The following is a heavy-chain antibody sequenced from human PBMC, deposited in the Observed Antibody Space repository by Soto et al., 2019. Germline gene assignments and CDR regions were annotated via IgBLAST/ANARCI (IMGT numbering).Heavy chain of an antibody. CDR2: IKSKTDDGTT. D-gene: IGHD4-17*01. J-gene: IGHJ1*01. CDR3: TTARGTYGAESFQH. Sequence: PGGSLRLSCVASGFTFTNTWMSWVRQAPGKGLEWVGRIKSKTDDGTTNYAAPVKGRFTISRDDSKNTLYLEVNSLKTEDTAVYYCTTARGTYGAESFQHWGPGTLVTVSS. CDR1: GFTFTNTW. V-gene: IGHV3-15*01.